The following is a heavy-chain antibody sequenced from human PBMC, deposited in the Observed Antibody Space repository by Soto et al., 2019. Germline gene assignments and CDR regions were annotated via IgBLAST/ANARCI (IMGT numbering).Heavy chain of an antibody. CDR2: ISGSGGST. CDR3: AKGSPGYCTNGVCHTGIY. Sequence: GGSLRLSCAASGFTFSSYAMSWVRQAPGKGLEWVSAISGSGGSTYYADSVKGRFTISRDNSKNTLYLQMNSLRAEDTAVYYCAKGSPGYCTNGVCHTGIYWGQGTLVTVSS. CDR1: GFTFSSYA. D-gene: IGHD2-8*01. V-gene: IGHV3-23*01. J-gene: IGHJ4*02.